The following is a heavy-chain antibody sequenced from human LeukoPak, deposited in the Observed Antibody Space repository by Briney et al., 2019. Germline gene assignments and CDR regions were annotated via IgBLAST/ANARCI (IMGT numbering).Heavy chain of an antibody. CDR3: KGTYCSSTSCYIDY. J-gene: IGHJ4*02. V-gene: IGHV3-30*03. CDR1: GFTFSRYG. Sequence: GGSLRLSCAASGFTFSRYGMHWVRQTPGKGLEWVAVISYDASNKYYADSVKGRFTISRDNSKNTLYLQMNSLRAEDTAVYYCKGTYCSSTSCYIDYWGQGTLVTVSS. CDR2: ISYDASNK. D-gene: IGHD2-2*01.